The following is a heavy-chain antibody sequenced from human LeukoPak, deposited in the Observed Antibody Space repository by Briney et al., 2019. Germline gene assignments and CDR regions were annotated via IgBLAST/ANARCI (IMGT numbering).Heavy chain of an antibody. Sequence: GPSVKLSSKVSGYTFTGYYIHWVRQAPGQGLEWMGGIIPIFGTATYAQKFQGRVTTTEDESTSTASMELGSLRSEDTAVYYCARGRDERTVTTLPDYWGQGTLVTVSS. CDR2: IIPIFGTA. CDR1: GYTFTGYY. CDR3: ARGRDERTVTTLPDY. D-gene: IGHD4-17*01. V-gene: IGHV1-69*13. J-gene: IGHJ4*02.